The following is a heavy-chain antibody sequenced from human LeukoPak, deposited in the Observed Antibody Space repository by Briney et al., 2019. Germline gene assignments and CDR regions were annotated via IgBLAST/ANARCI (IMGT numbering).Heavy chain of an antibody. V-gene: IGHV3-30*02. J-gene: IGHJ6*02. CDR3: ARDYGSAYYYYGMDV. CDR2: IRYDGSNK. D-gene: IGHD3-10*01. Sequence: GGSLRLSCAASGFTFSSYGMHWVRQAPGKGLEWVAFIRYDGSNKYYADSVKGRFTISRDNSKNTLYLQMNSLRAEDTAVYYCARDYGSAYYYYGMDVWGQGTTVTVSS. CDR1: GFTFSSYG.